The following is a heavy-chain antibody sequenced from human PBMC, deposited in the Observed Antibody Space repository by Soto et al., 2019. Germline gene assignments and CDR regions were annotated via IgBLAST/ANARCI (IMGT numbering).Heavy chain of an antibody. J-gene: IGHJ6*02. Sequence: ASVKVSCKASGFTFTSSAVQWVRQARGQRLEWIGCIVVGSGNTNYAQKFQERVTITRDMSTSTAYMELSSLTSEDTAVYYCAAKAALRSPSGMDVWGQGTTVTVSS. CDR3: AAKAALRSPSGMDV. CDR1: GFTFTSSA. D-gene: IGHD5-12*01. V-gene: IGHV1-58*01. CDR2: IVVGSGNT.